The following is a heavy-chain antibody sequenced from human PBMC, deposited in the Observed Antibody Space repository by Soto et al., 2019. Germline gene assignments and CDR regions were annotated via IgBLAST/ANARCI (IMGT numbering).Heavy chain of an antibody. CDR2: IYWDDDK. CDR1: GFSLTTSGVG. V-gene: IGHV2-5*02. D-gene: IGHD3-3*01. J-gene: IGHJ4*02. Sequence: QITLNESGPTQVKPRQTLTLTCTFSGFSLTTSGVGVGWIRQSPGKAPEWLALIYWDDDKRYSPSLKSRLTITKDTSKKQVVLTMADLAPADTATYYCAHRVLRTVFGLVTTTAIYFDFWGQGTPVAVSS. CDR3: AHRVLRTVFGLVTTTAIYFDF.